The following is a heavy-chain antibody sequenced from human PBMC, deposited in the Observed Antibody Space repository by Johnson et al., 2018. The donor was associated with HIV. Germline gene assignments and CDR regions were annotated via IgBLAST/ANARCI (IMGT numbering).Heavy chain of an antibody. CDR1: GFTFSSYG. Sequence: QVQLVESGGGLVKPGGSLRLSCAASGFTFSSYGMHWVRQAPGKGLEWVAVISYDGSNKYYADSVKGRFTISRDNAKNSLYLQMNSLRAEDTAVYYCAKVHGTSWSYDALNFWGEGTLVTVSS. D-gene: IGHD5-24*01. J-gene: IGHJ3*01. V-gene: IGHV3-30*18. CDR3: AKVHGTSWSYDALNF. CDR2: ISYDGSNK.